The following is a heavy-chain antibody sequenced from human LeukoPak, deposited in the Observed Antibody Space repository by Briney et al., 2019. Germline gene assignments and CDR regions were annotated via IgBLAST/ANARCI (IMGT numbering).Heavy chain of an antibody. Sequence: SETLSLTCAVYGGSFSGYYWSWIRQPPGKGLEWIGEINHSGSTNYNPSLKSRVTISVDTSKNQFSLKLSSVTAADTAVYYCASGVAVDYWGQGTLVTVSS. CDR2: INHSGST. V-gene: IGHV4-34*01. J-gene: IGHJ4*02. CDR1: GGSFSGYY. CDR3: ASGVAVDY. D-gene: IGHD2-21*01.